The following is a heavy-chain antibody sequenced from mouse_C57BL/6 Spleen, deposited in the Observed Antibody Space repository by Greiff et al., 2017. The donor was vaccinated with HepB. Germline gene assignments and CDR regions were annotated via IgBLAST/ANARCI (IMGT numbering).Heavy chain of an antibody. D-gene: IGHD1-1*01. CDR1: GYTFTSYW. CDR3: AITTVVATDYFDY. CDR2: IYPGSGST. V-gene: IGHV1-55*01. Sequence: VQLQQPGAELVKPGASVKMSCKASGYTFTSYWITWVKQRPGQGLEWIGDIYPGSGSTNYNEKFKSKATLTVDTSSSTAYMQLSSLTSEDSAVYYCAITTVVATDYFDYWGQGTTLTVSS. J-gene: IGHJ2*01.